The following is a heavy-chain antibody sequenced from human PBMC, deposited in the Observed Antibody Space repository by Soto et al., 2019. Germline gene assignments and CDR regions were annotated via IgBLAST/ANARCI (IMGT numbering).Heavy chain of an antibody. D-gene: IGHD2-2*02. J-gene: IGHJ6*02. CDR2: VYSGDSGT. V-gene: IGHV5-51*01. CDR3: ARQVTSLSILPPTNFYQFYGIDV. Sequence: PGESLKLSCKGSGYSFCNSWIDWVRQMPGKGLEWMGSVYSGDSGTRYGPSVKGRFTISADKSISTAYLQLNSLRASDTAMYYCARQVTSLSILPPTNFYQFYGIDVWGQGTTVPVSS. CDR1: GYSFCNSW.